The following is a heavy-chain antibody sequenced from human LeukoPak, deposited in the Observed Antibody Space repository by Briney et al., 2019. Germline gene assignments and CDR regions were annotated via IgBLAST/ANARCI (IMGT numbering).Heavy chain of an antibody. CDR3: ARGSTDYDALTGYHYYFDY. D-gene: IGHD3-9*01. CDR2: INWNGDNT. Sequence: GGSLRLSCAASGFTFDDYGMSWVRQAPGKGLEWVSGINWNGDNTNYADSLKGRFTISRDNAKNSLYLQMNSLRAEDTALYYCARGSTDYDALTGYHYYFDYWGQGTLVTVSS. V-gene: IGHV3-20*04. CDR1: GFTFDDYG. J-gene: IGHJ4*02.